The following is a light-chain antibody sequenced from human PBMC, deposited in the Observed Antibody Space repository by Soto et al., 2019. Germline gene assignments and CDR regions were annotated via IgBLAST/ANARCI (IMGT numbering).Light chain of an antibody. V-gene: IGKV3-15*01. CDR2: GAS. CDR3: QQHYNWPIT. Sequence: EILMTQSPATLSVSPGERATLSCRASQTISSKLAWYQQKPGQAPRLLIYGASTRATGIPARFSGSGSGTEFILTISSLQSEDFAVYYCQQHYNWPITFGQGTRLEIK. CDR1: QTISSK. J-gene: IGKJ5*01.